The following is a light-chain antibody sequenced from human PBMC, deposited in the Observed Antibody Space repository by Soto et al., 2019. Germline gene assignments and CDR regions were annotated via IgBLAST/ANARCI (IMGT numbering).Light chain of an antibody. CDR3: QQSYSNTLT. Sequence: DIQMTQSPSSLSASVGDRVTITCRASQSISSYLIWYQHKPGEAPKLLIYGASSLYSGVPSRFSGSGSGTEFTLTINSLQPEDFATYYCQQSYSNTLTFGGGTKVEIK. V-gene: IGKV1-39*01. CDR2: GAS. J-gene: IGKJ4*01. CDR1: QSISSY.